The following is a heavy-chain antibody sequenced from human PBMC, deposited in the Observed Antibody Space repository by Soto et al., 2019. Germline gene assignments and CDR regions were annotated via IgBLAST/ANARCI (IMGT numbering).Heavy chain of an antibody. CDR2: ISVSGNNA. CDR1: GSAFSTFA. CDR3: ARDQLRPGILYSLGVLLPEYGL. J-gene: IGHJ4*02. Sequence: PGGSLRLSCAASGSAFSTFAMTWVRQAPGKGLEWVAAISVSGNNAYYADSVKGRFAISRDNSQNSVFLQMSSLRADDTAVYYCARDQLRPGILYSLGVLLPEYGLWGQGTLVTVSS. V-gene: IGHV3-23*01. D-gene: IGHD3-22*01.